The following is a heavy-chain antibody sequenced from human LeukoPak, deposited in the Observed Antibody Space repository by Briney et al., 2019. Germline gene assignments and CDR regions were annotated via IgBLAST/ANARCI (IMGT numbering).Heavy chain of an antibody. Sequence: SETLSLTCTVSGYSISNGYYWGWIRQPPGKGLEFIGSVYHGGNTYYKASLKSRVTISLDTSKNQFSLRLSSVTAADTAVYYCAGSCSGSFLYWGQGSLVTVSS. J-gene: IGHJ4*02. D-gene: IGHD1-26*01. CDR2: VYHGGNT. V-gene: IGHV4-38-2*02. CDR1: GYSISNGYY. CDR3: AGSCSGSFLY.